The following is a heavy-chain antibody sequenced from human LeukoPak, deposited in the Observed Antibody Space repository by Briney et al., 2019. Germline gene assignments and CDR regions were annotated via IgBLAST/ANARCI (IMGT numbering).Heavy chain of an antibody. Sequence: SATLSLTCAVYGGSFSGYYWSWIRQPPGKGLEWIGEINHSGSTNYNPSLKSRVTISVDTSKNQFSLKLSSVTAADTAVYYCARDADIVATTFDYWGQGTLVTVSS. J-gene: IGHJ4*02. V-gene: IGHV4-34*01. D-gene: IGHD5-12*01. CDR1: GGSFSGYY. CDR2: INHSGST. CDR3: ARDADIVATTFDY.